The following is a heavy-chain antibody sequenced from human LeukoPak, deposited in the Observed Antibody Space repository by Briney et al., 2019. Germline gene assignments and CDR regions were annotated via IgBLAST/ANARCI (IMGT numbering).Heavy chain of an antibody. CDR3: ARDQVPAAPTGDYYYYYMDV. D-gene: IGHD2-2*01. J-gene: IGHJ6*03. CDR2: IYYSGST. Sequence: PSETLSLTCTVSGGSISSSSYYWGWIRQPPGKGLEWIGSIYYSGSTYYNPSLKSRVTISVDTSKNQFSLKLSSVTVADTAVYYCARDQVPAAPTGDYYYYYMDVWGKGTTVTVSS. CDR1: GGSISSSSYY. V-gene: IGHV4-39*07.